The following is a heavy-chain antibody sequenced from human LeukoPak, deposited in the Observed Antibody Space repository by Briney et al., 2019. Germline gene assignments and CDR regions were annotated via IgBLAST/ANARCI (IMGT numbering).Heavy chain of an antibody. CDR3: ARDGLNYYDSSGPDY. V-gene: IGHV3-33*08. Sequence: PGGSLRLSCAASGFTFSSYAMHWVRQAPGKGLEWVAVIWYDGSNKYYADSVKGRFTISRDNSKNTLYLQMNSLRAEDTAVYYCARDGLNYYDSSGPDYWGQGTLVTVSS. CDR1: GFTFSSYA. J-gene: IGHJ4*02. CDR2: IWYDGSNK. D-gene: IGHD3-22*01.